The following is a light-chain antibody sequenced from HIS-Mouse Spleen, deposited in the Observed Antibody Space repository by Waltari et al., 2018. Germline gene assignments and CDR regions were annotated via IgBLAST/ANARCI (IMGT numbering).Light chain of an antibody. CDR3: AAWDDSLNGWV. CDR2: SNN. V-gene: IGLV1-44*01. Sequence: QSVLTQPPSASGTPGQRVTIPCSGSSPNTGSNHLTWSHQLPGTAPNPLIYSNNTRPSGVPDRFSGSKSGTSASLAISGLQSEDEADYYCAAWDDSLNGWVFGGGTKLTVL. J-gene: IGLJ3*02. CDR1: SPNTGSNH.